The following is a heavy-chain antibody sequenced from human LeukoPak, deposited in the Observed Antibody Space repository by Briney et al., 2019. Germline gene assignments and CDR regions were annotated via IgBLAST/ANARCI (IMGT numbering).Heavy chain of an antibody. Sequence: GGSLRLACAGSVLTFSRYWMSWVRQAPVKGLEWVASIKPDGSETYYLDSVKGRFTISRDNARDSLYLQMNSLRDDDTSLYYCARDASALHWGRGTLVTVSS. D-gene: IGHD6-19*01. J-gene: IGHJ4*02. CDR1: VLTFSRYW. CDR3: ARDASALH. CDR2: IKPDGSET. V-gene: IGHV3-7*01.